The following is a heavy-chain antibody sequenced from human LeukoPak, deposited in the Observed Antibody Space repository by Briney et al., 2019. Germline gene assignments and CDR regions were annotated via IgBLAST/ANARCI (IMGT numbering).Heavy chain of an antibody. CDR2: ISAYTGKT. J-gene: IGHJ4*02. CDR1: GYTFTNYG. D-gene: IGHD3-16*01. V-gene: IGHV1-18*01. CDR3: ARDNDSRDPPHFDY. Sequence: GASVKVSCKASGYTFTNYGITWVRQASGQGIEWMGWISAYTGKTNSAQKLQGRVTMTTDTSTSTGYMELRSLRSDDTAVYYCARDNDSRDPPHFDYWGQGTLVTVSS.